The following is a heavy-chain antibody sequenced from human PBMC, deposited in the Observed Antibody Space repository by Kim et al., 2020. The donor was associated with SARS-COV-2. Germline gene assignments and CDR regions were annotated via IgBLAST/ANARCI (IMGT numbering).Heavy chain of an antibody. J-gene: IGHJ4*02. CDR3: AVKHSGNYPFDY. CDR2: ISGSGGGI. V-gene: IGHV3-23*01. Sequence: GGSLRLSCATSGFAFSSYAMGWVRQAPGKGLQWVSSISGSGGGISYADSVKGRFTVSRDSSKNTLYLQMNSLRAEDSAVYYCAVKHSGNYPFDYWGQGTLVTVSS. D-gene: IGHD1-26*01. CDR1: GFAFSSYA.